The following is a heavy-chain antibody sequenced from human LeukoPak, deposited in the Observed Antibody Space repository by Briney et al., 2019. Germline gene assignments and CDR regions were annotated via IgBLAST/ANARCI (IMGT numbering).Heavy chain of an antibody. J-gene: IGHJ4*02. CDR2: MTNSGGHT. D-gene: IGHD2-2*01. V-gene: IGHV3-23*01. Sequence: GSLRLSCAASGFTFSNYAMRWVRQAPGKGLEWVSSMTNSGGHTYYADSVKGRFTISRDNSKNTLYLQMSSLRAEDTAVYYCAKVYVACDTTTCYSTFPLDYWGQGTLVTVSS. CDR1: GFTFSNYA. CDR3: AKVYVACDTTTCYSTFPLDY.